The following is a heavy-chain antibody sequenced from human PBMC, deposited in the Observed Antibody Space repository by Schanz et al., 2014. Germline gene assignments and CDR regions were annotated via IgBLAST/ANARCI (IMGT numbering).Heavy chain of an antibody. D-gene: IGHD4-17*01. Sequence: LVVESGGGLVQPGGSLRLSCAASGFTFRNNWMHWFRQGPGKGLSWVSRIDGEGGDTRYADSVKGRFTISRDNAKNPLYLQMNSLRAEDTAVYYCVRDTDYHFDYWGQGTLVTVSS. J-gene: IGHJ4*02. V-gene: IGHV3-74*01. CDR3: VRDTDYHFDY. CDR2: IDGEGGDT. CDR1: GFTFRNNW.